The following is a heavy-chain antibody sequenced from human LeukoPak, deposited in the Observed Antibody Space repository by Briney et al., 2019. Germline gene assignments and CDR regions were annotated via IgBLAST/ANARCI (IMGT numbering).Heavy chain of an antibody. Sequence: GASVKVSCKASGYTFTGYYMHWVRQAPGQGLEWMGWINPNSGGTNYAQKFQGRVTMTRDTSISTAYMELRSLRSDDTAVYYCARVTQTDYDFDYWGQGTLVTVSS. D-gene: IGHD4-17*01. CDR3: ARVTQTDYDFDY. V-gene: IGHV1-2*02. CDR2: INPNSGGT. CDR1: GYTFTGYY. J-gene: IGHJ4*02.